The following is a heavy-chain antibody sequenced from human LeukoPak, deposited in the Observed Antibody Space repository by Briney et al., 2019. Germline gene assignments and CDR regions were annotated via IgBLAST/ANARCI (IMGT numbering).Heavy chain of an antibody. CDR3: AKGIKNFYYYMDV. CDR1: GFSFSNYG. V-gene: IGHV3-33*06. J-gene: IGHJ6*03. Sequence: TGKSLRLSCAASGFSFSNYGMHWVRQAPGKGLEWVAVIWYDGSSEYYVDSVKGRFTISRDNSKNTLYLQMNSLRAEDTAVYYCAKGIKNFYYYMDVWGKGTTVNVTS. CDR2: IWYDGSSE.